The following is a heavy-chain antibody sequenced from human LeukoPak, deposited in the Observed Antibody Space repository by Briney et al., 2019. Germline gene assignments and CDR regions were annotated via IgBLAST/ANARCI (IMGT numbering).Heavy chain of an antibody. J-gene: IGHJ6*03. D-gene: IGHD5-18*01. CDR2: IFSTGST. CDR1: ADSLTHYY. Sequence: PSETLSLTSRFSADSLTHYYWTWIRQPAGKGLEWIGRIFSTGSTNYNPSLQSRVTISVDKSKNQFSLRLSSVTAADTAVYFCVREDQLRIQNMYFYYMDAWGKRTTVIVSS. CDR3: VREDQLRIQNMYFYYMDA. V-gene: IGHV4-4*07.